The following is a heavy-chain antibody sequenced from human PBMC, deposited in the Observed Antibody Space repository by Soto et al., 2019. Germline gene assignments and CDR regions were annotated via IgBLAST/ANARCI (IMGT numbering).Heavy chain of an antibody. CDR1: GGSISSGGYY. CDR2: IYYSGST. D-gene: IGHD6-6*01. CDR3: ARAEKYSSSSPADY. Sequence: SETLSLTCTVSGGSISSGGYYWSWIRQHPGKGLEWIGYIYYSGSTYYNPSLKSRVTISVDTSKNQFSLKLSSVTATDTAVYYCARAEKYSSSSPADYWGQGTLVTVSS. J-gene: IGHJ4*02. V-gene: IGHV4-31*03.